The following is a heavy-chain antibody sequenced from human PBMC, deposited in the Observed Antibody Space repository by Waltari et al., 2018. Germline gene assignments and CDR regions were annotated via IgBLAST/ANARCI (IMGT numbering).Heavy chain of an antibody. Sequence: QVQLQESGPGLARPSETLSLSCAVSGFPIKSGYYWAWVRQPPGKGLEWIASVFRNRDNYYNPSLQSRVTISMDTSKNQISLQLTSVTAADTALYYCVRPMYDSSDQGLAFDLWGQGQWSPSLQ. D-gene: IGHD3-22*01. CDR3: VRPMYDSSDQGLAFDL. CDR1: GFPIKSGYY. V-gene: IGHV4-38-2*01. CDR2: VFRNRDN. J-gene: IGHJ3*01.